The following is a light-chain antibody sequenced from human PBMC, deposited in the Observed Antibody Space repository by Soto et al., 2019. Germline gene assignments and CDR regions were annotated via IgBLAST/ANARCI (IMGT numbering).Light chain of an antibody. V-gene: IGLV2-23*01. CDR2: EGF. CDR3: CSYAGSSTPNWV. CDR1: SSDIGSYNF. Sequence: QSSLTQPASVSGSPGQSITISCTGTSSDIGSYNFVSWYQQHPGKAPKLIIYEGFKRPSGVSNRFSGSKSTSTASLTISGLQAEDEADYVCCSYAGSSTPNWVFGGGTKLTVL. J-gene: IGLJ3*02.